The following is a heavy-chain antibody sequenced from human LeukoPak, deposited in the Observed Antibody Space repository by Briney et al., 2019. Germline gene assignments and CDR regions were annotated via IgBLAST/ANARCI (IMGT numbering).Heavy chain of an antibody. CDR2: IKQDGSEK. V-gene: IGHV3-7*01. CDR1: GFTFSTYW. Sequence: GGSLRLSCAASGFTFSTYWMSWVRQAPGKGLEWVANIKQDGSEKYYLDAVKGRVTISRDNAKNSLYLQMNSLRAEDTAVYFCTREAAAGIDYWGQGTLVTVSS. J-gene: IGHJ4*02. D-gene: IGHD6-13*01. CDR3: TREAAAGIDY.